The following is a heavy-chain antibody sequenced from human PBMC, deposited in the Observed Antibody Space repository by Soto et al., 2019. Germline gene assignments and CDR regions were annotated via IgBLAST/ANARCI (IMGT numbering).Heavy chain of an antibody. CDR2: ISGSGGST. CDR1: GFTFSSYA. J-gene: IGHJ6*02. D-gene: IGHD3-10*01. CDR3: AKDLTPMSMDAYYYYGMDV. Sequence: GSLRLSCAASGFTFSSYAMSWVRQAPGKGLEWVSAISGSGGSTYYADSVKGRFTISRDNSKNTLYLQMNSLRAEDTAVYYCAKDLTPMSMDAYYYYGMDVWGQGTTVTVSS. V-gene: IGHV3-23*01.